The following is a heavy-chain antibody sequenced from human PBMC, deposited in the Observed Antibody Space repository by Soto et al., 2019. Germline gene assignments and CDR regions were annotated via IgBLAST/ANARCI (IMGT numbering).Heavy chain of an antibody. CDR3: ARIRVGRQPGGLDP. D-gene: IGHD7-27*01. CDR1: GFSLSSAGMG. J-gene: IGHJ5*02. V-gene: IGHV2-26*01. Sequence: QVTLKESGPVLVKPTETLTLTCTVSGFSLSSAGMGVSWIRQPPGKALEWLAHIFSNDEKSYSTSLKSRLISPQDTSKSQVVLIMTNVDPVDRATYYCARIRVGRQPGGLDPWGQGILVTVSS. CDR2: IFSNDEK.